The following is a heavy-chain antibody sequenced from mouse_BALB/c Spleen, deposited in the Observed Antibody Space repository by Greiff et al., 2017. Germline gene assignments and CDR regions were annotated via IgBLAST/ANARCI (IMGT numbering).Heavy chain of an antibody. CDR1: GFTFNTYA. Sequence: EVKVVESGGGLVQPKGSLKLSCAASGFTFNTYALNWVRQAPGKGLEWVARIRSKSNNYATYYADSVKDRFTISRDDSQSMLYLQMNNLKTEDTAVYYCVRPHYYGYGAMDYWGQGTSVTVSS. D-gene: IGHD1-2*01. V-gene: IGHV10-1*02. J-gene: IGHJ4*01. CDR3: VRPHYYGYGAMDY. CDR2: IRSKSNNYAT.